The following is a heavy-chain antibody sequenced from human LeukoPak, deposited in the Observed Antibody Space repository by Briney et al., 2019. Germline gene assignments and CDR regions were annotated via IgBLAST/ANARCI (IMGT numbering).Heavy chain of an antibody. D-gene: IGHD2-8*02. CDR2: INPSGSNT. Sequence: ASVTVSCKASGFTFTNYYMHWVRQAPGQGLEWMGLINPSGSNTNYAQKFRGRVTMTRDTSATTVYMELSSLRSEDTAEYYCAREESGGYFDYGGQGTLVTVSS. CDR1: GFTFTNYY. V-gene: IGHV1-46*01. CDR3: AREESGGYFDY. J-gene: IGHJ4*02.